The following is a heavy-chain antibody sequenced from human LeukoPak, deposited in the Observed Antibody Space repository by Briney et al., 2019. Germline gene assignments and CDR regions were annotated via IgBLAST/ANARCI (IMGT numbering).Heavy chain of an antibody. CDR2: ISSSSSYI. CDR3: ARDHHSSGWSRGFDY. V-gene: IGHV3-21*01. Sequence: GGSLRLSCAASGFTFSSYSTNWVRQAPGKGLEWVSSISSSSSYIYYADSVKGRFTISRDNAKSSLYLQMNSLRAEDTAVYYCARDHHSSGWSRGFDYWGQGTLVTVSS. D-gene: IGHD6-19*01. CDR1: GFTFSSYS. J-gene: IGHJ4*02.